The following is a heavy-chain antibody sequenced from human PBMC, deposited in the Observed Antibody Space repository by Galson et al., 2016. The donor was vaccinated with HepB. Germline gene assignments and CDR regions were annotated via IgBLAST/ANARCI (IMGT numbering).Heavy chain of an antibody. V-gene: IGHV3-9*01. CDR3: GKDVGTGGYANGYYYGVDV. CDR1: GFIFDDYG. CDR2: ISWNCGSK. Sequence: SLRLSCAASGFIFDDYGMHWVRQAPGKGLEWVSGISWNCGSKGYADSVKSRFTLSRDNAKKSLYLEMKSLRPEDTAFYYCGKDVGTGGYANGYYYGVDVWGQGTTVTVSS. J-gene: IGHJ6*02. D-gene: IGHD5-18*01.